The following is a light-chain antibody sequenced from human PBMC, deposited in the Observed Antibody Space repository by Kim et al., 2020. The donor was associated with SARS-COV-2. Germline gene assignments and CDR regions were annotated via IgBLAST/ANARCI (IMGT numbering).Light chain of an antibody. V-gene: IGLV4-69*01. CDR2: LNSDGSH. CDR1: SGHSSYA. J-gene: IGLJ2*01. CDR3: QTWGTGIRV. Sequence: SVKLTCTLSSGHSSYAIAWHQQQPEKGPRYLMKLNSDGSHSKGDGIPDRFSGSSSGAERYLTISSLQSEDEADYCCQTWGTGIRVFGGGTQLTVL.